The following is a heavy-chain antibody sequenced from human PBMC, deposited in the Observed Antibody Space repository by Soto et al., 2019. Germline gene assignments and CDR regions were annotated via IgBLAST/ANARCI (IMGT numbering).Heavy chain of an antibody. CDR2: ISSSSSYI. CDR3: ARSKTSIAVAGTGGGNYYYYDMDV. Sequence: GGSLRLSCAASGFTFSSYSMNWVRQAPGKGLEWVSSISSSSSYIYYADSVKGRFTISRDNAKNSLYLQMNSLRAEDTAVYYCARSKTSIAVAGTGGGNYYYYDMDVWGQGTTVTVSS. J-gene: IGHJ6*02. V-gene: IGHV3-21*01. CDR1: GFTFSSYS. D-gene: IGHD6-19*01.